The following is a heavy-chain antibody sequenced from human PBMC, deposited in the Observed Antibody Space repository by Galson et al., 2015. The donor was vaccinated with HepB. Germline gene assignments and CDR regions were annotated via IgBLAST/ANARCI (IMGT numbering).Heavy chain of an antibody. CDR3: VRDDATRQDF. CDR2: INTDGAIT. J-gene: IGHJ4*02. V-gene: IGHV3-74*01. CDR1: GFTFSSYW. Sequence: SLRLSCAASGFTFSSYWIHWVRQPPGKGLVWVSLINTDGAITRYADSVRGRFTISRDNAKNTLYLQMDSLRVEDTALYFCVRDDATRQDFWGQGTLVTVSS.